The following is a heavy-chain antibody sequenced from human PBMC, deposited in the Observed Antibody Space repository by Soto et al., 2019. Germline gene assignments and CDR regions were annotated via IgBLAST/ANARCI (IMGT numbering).Heavy chain of an antibody. Sequence: QVQLVQSGAEVKKPGASVKVSCKASGYTFTNYGISWVRQAPGQGLEWMGWISTNTGHTDYARNLRGRVTMTTDASTTTAYMELRSLTSDDTAIYFCAKGGAIVAAGTRVYLYNAMDVWGQGTTVTVSS. CDR1: GYTFTNYG. CDR2: ISTNTGHT. V-gene: IGHV1-18*04. J-gene: IGHJ6*02. D-gene: IGHD1-26*01. CDR3: AKGGAIVAAGTRVYLYNAMDV.